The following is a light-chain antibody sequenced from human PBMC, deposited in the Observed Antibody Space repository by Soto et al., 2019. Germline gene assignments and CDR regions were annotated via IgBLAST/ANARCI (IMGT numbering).Light chain of an antibody. J-gene: IGKJ5*01. Sequence: EIVMTQSPGTLSVSPGEGATLSCRASQSVSGNLAWYQQKPGQAPRLLIYGTSIRATGVPARFSVGGSGTEFTLTISGLQSEDFAVYYCQQYHNWPLITFGQGTRLDIK. CDR1: QSVSGN. CDR3: QQYHNWPLIT. CDR2: GTS. V-gene: IGKV3-15*01.